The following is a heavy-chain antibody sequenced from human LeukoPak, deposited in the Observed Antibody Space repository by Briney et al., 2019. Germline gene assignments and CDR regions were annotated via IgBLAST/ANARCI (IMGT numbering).Heavy chain of an antibody. CDR1: GFTFSSYG. J-gene: IGHJ3*02. V-gene: IGHV3-30*02. Sequence: GGSLRLSCAASGFTFSSYGMHWVRQAPGKGLESVAFIRYDGSNKYYADSVKGRFTISRDNSKNTLYLQMNSLRAEDTAVYYCAKDLYYYDSSGYYLDAFDIWGQGTMVTVSS. CDR2: IRYDGSNK. D-gene: IGHD3-22*01. CDR3: AKDLYYYDSSGYYLDAFDI.